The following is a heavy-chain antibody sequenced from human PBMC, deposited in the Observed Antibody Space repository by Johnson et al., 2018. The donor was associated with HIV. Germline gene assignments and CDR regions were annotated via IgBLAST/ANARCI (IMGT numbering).Heavy chain of an antibody. CDR3: ASSTVMMTDDAFDI. Sequence: VQLVESGGGLVQPGRSLRVSCAASGFTFDDYAMHWVRQAPGKGLEWVSGISWNSGSIAYVDSVKGRFTISRDNAKNSMYLQMNTLNAEDTAVYYCASSTVMMTDDAFDIWGQGTVVTVSP. V-gene: IGHV3-9*01. D-gene: IGHD4-11*01. J-gene: IGHJ3*02. CDR1: GFTFDDYA. CDR2: ISWNSGSI.